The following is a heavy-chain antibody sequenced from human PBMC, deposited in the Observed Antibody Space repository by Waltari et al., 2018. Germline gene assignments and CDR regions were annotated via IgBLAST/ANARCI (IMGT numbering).Heavy chain of an antibody. CDR3: ASRITIFGVVIGSFDY. J-gene: IGHJ4*02. V-gene: IGHV4-39*01. D-gene: IGHD3-3*01. CDR2: IYYSGST. CDR1: GGSISSSSYY. Sequence: QLQLQESGPGLVKPSATLSLTCTVSGGSISSSSYYWGWIRQHTGKGLEWSGSIYYSGSTYYNPSLKSRVTISVDTSKNQFSLKLSSVTAADTAVYYCASRITIFGVVIGSFDYWGQGTLVTVSS.